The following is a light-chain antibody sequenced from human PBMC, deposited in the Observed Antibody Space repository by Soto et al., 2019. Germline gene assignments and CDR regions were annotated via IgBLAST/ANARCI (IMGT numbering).Light chain of an antibody. J-gene: IGKJ4*01. CDR2: DAS. V-gene: IGKV3-11*01. CDR1: QSISSY. CDR3: QHRSNWPPT. Sequence: EIVLTQSPATLSLSPGERATLSCRASQSISSYLAWYQQKPGQAPRLLIYDASNRATGIPARFSGSGSGTDFTPTISSLEPEDFAVYYCQHRSNWPPTFGGGTKVEIK.